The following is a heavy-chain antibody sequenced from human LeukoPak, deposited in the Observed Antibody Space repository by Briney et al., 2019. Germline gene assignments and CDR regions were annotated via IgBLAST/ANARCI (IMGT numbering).Heavy chain of an antibody. J-gene: IGHJ6*04. V-gene: IGHV3-53*01. CDR1: GFTVSSNY. Sequence: GGSLRLSCAASGFTVSSNYMSWVRQAPGKGLEWVSVIYSGGSTYYADSVKGRFTISRDNSKNTLYLQMNSLRAEDTAVYYCARDAAQYYGMDVWGKGTTVTVSP. CDR3: ARDAAQYYGMDV. CDR2: IYSGGST.